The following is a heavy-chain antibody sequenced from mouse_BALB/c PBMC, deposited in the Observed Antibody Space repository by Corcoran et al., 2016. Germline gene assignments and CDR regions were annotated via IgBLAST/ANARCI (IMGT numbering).Heavy chain of an antibody. Sequence: QIQLVQSGPELKKPGETVKISCKASGYTFTNYGMNWVKQAPGKGLKWMGWINTYTGEPTYADDFKGRFAFSLETSASTAYLQINNLKNEDMATYFCASTLGDYAMDYWGQGTSVTVSS. CDR3: ASTLGDYAMDY. D-gene: IGHD3-1*01. CDR1: GYTFTNYG. CDR2: INTYTGEP. J-gene: IGHJ4*01. V-gene: IGHV9-1*02.